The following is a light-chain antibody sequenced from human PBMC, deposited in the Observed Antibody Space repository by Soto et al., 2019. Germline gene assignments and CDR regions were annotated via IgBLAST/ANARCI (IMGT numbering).Light chain of an antibody. CDR1: QYITIY. CDR3: HQRSSWPIT. V-gene: IGKV3-11*01. J-gene: IGKJ5*01. Sequence: EIVLTQSPATLSLSPGERATLSCRASQYITIYLAWYQQKPGQAPRLLIYDASNRATGIPARFSGSGSGTDFTLTISSLEPEDFAVYYCHQRSSWPITFGQGTRLEIK. CDR2: DAS.